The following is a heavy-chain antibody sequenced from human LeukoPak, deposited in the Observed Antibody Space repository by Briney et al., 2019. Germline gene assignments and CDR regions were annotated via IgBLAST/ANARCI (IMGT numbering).Heavy chain of an antibody. CDR2: ISAYNGNT. J-gene: IGHJ4*02. D-gene: IGHD3-10*01. Sequence: ASVKVSCKASGYTFTSYGISWVRQAPGQGLEWMGWISAYNGNTNYAQKFQGRVTMTRDTSISTAYMELSRLRSDDTAVYYCARYYSNFDYWGQGTLVTVSS. CDR3: ARYYSNFDY. CDR1: GYTFTSYG. V-gene: IGHV1-18*01.